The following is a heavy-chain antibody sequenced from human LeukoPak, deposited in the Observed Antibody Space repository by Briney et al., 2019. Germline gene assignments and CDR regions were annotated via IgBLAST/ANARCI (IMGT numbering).Heavy chain of an antibody. CDR2: IYYSGST. CDR1: GGSISSYY. Sequence: SETLSPTCTVSGGSISSYYWSWIRQPPGKGLEWIGYIYYSGSTNYNPSLKSRVTISVDTSKNQFSLKLSSVTAADTAVYYCARSYSSSSYFDYWGQGTLVTVSS. J-gene: IGHJ4*02. CDR3: ARSYSSSSYFDY. V-gene: IGHV4-59*01. D-gene: IGHD6-13*01.